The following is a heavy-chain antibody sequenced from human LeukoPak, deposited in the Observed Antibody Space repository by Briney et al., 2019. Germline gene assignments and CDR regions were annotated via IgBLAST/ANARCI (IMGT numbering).Heavy chain of an antibody. CDR1: GFTFSSYG. D-gene: IGHD3-10*01. Sequence: GRSLRLSCAASGFTFSSYGMHWVRQAPGKGLEWVAVISYDGSNKYYVDSVKGRFTISRDNAKNSLDLQMNSLRVEDTGIYYCVKVAKYYYGSETYYFFEHWGQGTPVTASS. CDR2: ISYDGSNK. V-gene: IGHV3-30*18. CDR3: VKVAKYYYGSETYYFFEH. J-gene: IGHJ4*02.